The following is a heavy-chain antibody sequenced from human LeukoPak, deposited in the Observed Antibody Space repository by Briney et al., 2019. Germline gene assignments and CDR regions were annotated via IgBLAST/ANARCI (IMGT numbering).Heavy chain of an antibody. CDR1: GFTFSNYW. V-gene: IGHV3-7*03. D-gene: IGHD4-17*01. J-gene: IGHJ4*02. CDR3: ARVYGDYLSY. Sequence: GGSLRLSCAASGFTFSNYWMSWVRQAPGKGLEWVANIKQDGSEKYYVDSVKGRLTISRDNAKNSLYLQMNSLRAEDTAVYYCARVYGDYLSYWGQGTLVTVSS. CDR2: IKQDGSEK.